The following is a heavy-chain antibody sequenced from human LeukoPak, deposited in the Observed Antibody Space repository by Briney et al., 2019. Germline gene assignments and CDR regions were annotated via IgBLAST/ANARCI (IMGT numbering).Heavy chain of an antibody. Sequence: GGSLRLSCAASGFTFSSYGMHWVRQAPGKGLEWVAVISDDGSNKYYVDSVKGRFTISRDNSKNTLYLQMNSLRAEDTAVYYCVGGLVGCSGGSCYPTDYWGQGTLVTVSS. V-gene: IGHV3-30*03. CDR1: GFTFSSYG. CDR3: VGGLVGCSGGSCYPTDY. J-gene: IGHJ4*02. D-gene: IGHD2-15*01. CDR2: ISDDGSNK.